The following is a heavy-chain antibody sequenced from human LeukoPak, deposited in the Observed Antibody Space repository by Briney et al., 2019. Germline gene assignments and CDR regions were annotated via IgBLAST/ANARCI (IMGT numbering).Heavy chain of an antibody. CDR2: ISTSSNYI. V-gene: IGHV3-21*01. D-gene: IGHD2-2*02. CDR1: GFTFSSYS. Sequence: GGSLRLSCATSGFTFSSYSMNWVRQAPGKGLEWVSFISTSSNYIYYADSVKGRFSISRDNANNSLYLQMNSLRAEDTAVYYCARDRYRNDYWGQGTLVTVSS. CDR3: ARDRYRNDY. J-gene: IGHJ4*02.